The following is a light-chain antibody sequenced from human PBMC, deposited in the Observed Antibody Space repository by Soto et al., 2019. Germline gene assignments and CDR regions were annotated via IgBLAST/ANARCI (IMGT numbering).Light chain of an antibody. CDR1: QDITNH. J-gene: IGKJ1*01. Sequence: DIQVTQSPSSLSASVGDRVTITCQASQDITNHLNWYQQKPGKAPKLLIYDASNLETGVPSRFSGSGSGTEFTLTISSLQSEDFALYYCQQYNNWPRTFGQGTKVDNK. CDR2: DAS. CDR3: QQYNNWPRT. V-gene: IGKV1-33*01.